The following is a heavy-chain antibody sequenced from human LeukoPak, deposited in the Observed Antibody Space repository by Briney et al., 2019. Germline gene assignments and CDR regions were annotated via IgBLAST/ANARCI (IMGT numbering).Heavy chain of an antibody. Sequence: GGSLRLSCAASGFTFSGFAMSWLRQAPGKGLEWVSAISGSGGDTNYADSVKGRFTISRDSSKSTLLLQMNSLRGDDTAVYHCAKGHSDDWYYFDYWGQGALVTVSS. CDR3: AKGHSDDWYYFDY. V-gene: IGHV3-23*01. CDR1: GFTFSGFA. J-gene: IGHJ4*02. CDR2: ISGSGGDT. D-gene: IGHD3-9*01.